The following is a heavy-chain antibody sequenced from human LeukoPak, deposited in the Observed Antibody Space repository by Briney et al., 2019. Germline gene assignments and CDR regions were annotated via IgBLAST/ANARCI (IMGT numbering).Heavy chain of an antibody. CDR2: INHSGST. J-gene: IGHJ4*02. CDR3: ARGAGGLAGR. D-gene: IGHD2-15*01. V-gene: IGHV4-34*01. CDR1: GGSFSGYY. Sequence: SETLSLTCAVYGGSFSGYYWSWIRQPPGKGLEWIGEINHSGSTNYNPSLKSRVTISVDTSKNQFSLRLSSVTAADTAVYYCARGAGGLAGRWGQGTLVTVSS.